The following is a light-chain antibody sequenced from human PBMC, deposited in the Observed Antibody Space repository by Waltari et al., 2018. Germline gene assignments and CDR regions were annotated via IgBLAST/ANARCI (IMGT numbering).Light chain of an antibody. V-gene: IGLV3-1*01. CDR1: KSVNPS. CDR3: QARGNNDVV. J-gene: IGLJ3*02. CDR2: EYS. Sequence: ALTQPPSVSVSPGQTATLTCPGDKSVNPSVSWYQQPSGQPPLLVIYEYSRRPSGIPERFSDDNSGNTATLTIGDTQSVDEADYFCQARGNNDVVFGGGTKLTVL.